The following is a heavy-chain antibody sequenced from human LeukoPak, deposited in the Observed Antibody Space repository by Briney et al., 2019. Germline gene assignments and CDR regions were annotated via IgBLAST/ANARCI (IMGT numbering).Heavy chain of an antibody. Sequence: GGSLTLSCAASGVASGLIFSNAWMSWVRQAPGKGLEWIGRIKSNSDGGTTDYAAPVKGRFTISRDDSKNTLYLQMNSLKTEDTAVYYCTTVLSDSSAYYFPLDAFDIWGQGTMVTVSS. D-gene: IGHD3-22*01. J-gene: IGHJ3*02. CDR3: TTVLSDSSAYYFPLDAFDI. V-gene: IGHV3-15*01. CDR2: IKSNSDGGTT. CDR1: GVASGLIFSNAW.